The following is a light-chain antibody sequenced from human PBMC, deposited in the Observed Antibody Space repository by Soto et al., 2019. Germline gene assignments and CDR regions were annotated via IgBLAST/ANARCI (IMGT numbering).Light chain of an antibody. CDR2: DAS. V-gene: IGKV3-11*01. Sequence: EVVLTQSPVTLSLSPGDRAALSCRASQSVSTAVAWYQQKPGQATRLLIYDASDRATGDPARFSGSGSGTDFTLTISSVEHEDFAVYFCQQRRQRPPPFGQGTKLDI. CDR3: QQRRQRPPP. CDR1: QSVSTA. J-gene: IGKJ2*01.